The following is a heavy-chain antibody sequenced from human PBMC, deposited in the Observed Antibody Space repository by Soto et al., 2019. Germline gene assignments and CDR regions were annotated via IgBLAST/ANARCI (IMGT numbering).Heavy chain of an antibody. CDR2: IRGSGGST. CDR1: GFTFSSYT. D-gene: IGHD6-13*01. V-gene: IGHV3-23*01. J-gene: IGHJ4*02. CDR3: AILYSTWSNFDY. Sequence: EVQLLESGGGLGQPGGPLRLSCAASGFTFSSYTVSWVRQAPGKGLEWVSAIRGSGGSTNYEDSVKGRFAISRDNSKNTLYLQLSSLRAEDTAVYYCAILYSTWSNFDYWGQGTLVTVSS.